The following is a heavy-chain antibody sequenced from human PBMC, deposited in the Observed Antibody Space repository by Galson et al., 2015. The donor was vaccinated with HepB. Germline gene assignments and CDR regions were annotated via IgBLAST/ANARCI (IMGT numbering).Heavy chain of an antibody. J-gene: IGHJ4*02. CDR2: IRSKAYGGTT. D-gene: IGHD3-9*01. CDR3: TRADYDILTGYYIFDY. CDR1: GFTFGDYA. Sequence: SLRLSCAASGFTFGDYAMSWFRQAPGKGLEWVGFIRSKAYGGTTEYAASVKGRFTISRDDSKSIAYLQMNSLKTEDTAVYYCTRADYDILTGYYIFDYWGQGTLVTVSS. V-gene: IGHV3-49*03.